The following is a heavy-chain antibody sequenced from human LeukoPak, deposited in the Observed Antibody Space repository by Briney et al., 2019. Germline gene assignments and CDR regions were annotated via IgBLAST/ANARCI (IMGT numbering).Heavy chain of an antibody. Sequence: PGGSLRLSCAASGFTFDDYAMHWVRQAPGKGLEWVSGISWNSGSIGYADSVKGRFTISRDNAKNSLYLQMNSLRAEDMALYYCAKVGEPGYCSSTSCSDYEWYFDLWGRGTLVTVSS. D-gene: IGHD2-2*01. CDR2: ISWNSGSI. CDR1: GFTFDDYA. CDR3: AKVGEPGYCSSTSCSDYEWYFDL. J-gene: IGHJ2*01. V-gene: IGHV3-9*03.